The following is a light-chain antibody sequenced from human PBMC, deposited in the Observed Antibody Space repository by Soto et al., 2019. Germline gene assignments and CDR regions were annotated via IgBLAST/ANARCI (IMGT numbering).Light chain of an antibody. CDR2: EVT. J-gene: IGLJ1*01. V-gene: IGLV2-8*01. CDR3: SSFAGTNSFV. Sequence: QSVLTQPASVSGSPGQSITISCTGTSSDVGGYNYVSWFQQSPGKAPKLIIYEVTRRPSGAPDRIFASKSDTTASLTVSGLQAEDEADYYCSSFAGTNSFVFGTGTKVTVL. CDR1: SSDVGGYNY.